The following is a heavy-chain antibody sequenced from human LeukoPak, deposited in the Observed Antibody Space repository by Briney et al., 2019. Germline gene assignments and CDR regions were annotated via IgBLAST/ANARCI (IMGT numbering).Heavy chain of an antibody. Sequence: GASVKVSCKASGGTFSSYAISWVRQAPGQGLGWMGGIIPIFGTANYAQKFQGRVTITTDESTSTAYMELSSLRSEDTAVYYCARDREMTRGYFDYWGQGTLVTVSS. CDR1: GGTFSSYA. J-gene: IGHJ4*02. CDR3: ARDREMTRGYFDY. V-gene: IGHV1-69*05. CDR2: IIPIFGTA. D-gene: IGHD5-24*01.